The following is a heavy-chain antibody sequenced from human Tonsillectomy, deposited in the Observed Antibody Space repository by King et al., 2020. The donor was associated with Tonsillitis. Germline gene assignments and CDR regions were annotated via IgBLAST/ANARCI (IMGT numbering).Heavy chain of an antibody. J-gene: IGHJ4*02. CDR2: ISGRGSTI. Sequence: VQLVESGGGLVQPGGSLRLSCAASGFTFSSYEMNRVRQAPGKGLEWVSYISGRGSTIYYADSVKGRFTISRDNAKNSLYLQMNSLRVEDTAVYYCARGDPYNWNPFDYWGQGTLVTVSS. V-gene: IGHV3-48*03. D-gene: IGHD1-20*01. CDR1: GFTFSSYE. CDR3: ARGDPYNWNPFDY.